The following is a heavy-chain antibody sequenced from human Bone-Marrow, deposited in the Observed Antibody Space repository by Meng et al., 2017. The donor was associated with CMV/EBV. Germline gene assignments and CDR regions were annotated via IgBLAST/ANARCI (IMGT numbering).Heavy chain of an antibody. CDR1: GYTFTCYY. Sequence: SVNVSRKASGYTFTCYYMHWVRQAPGQGLEWMGWINPNRGGTNYAQKFQGRVTMTRDTSISTVYMELSRLRSDDTAVYYCARTSLDPWSGYWGDYYYYGKDVWGQGTTVTVSS. D-gene: IGHD3-3*01. V-gene: IGHV1-2*02. CDR2: INPNRGGT. J-gene: IGHJ6*01. CDR3: ARTSLDPWSGYWGDYYYYGKDV.